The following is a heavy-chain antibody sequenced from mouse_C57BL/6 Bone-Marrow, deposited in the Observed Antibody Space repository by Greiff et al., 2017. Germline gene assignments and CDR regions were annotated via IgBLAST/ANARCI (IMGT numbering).Heavy chain of an antibody. CDR1: GFNIKDYY. CDR2: IDPEDGET. J-gene: IGHJ1*03. V-gene: IGHV14-2*01. CDR3: ARPSDDGYYVGWYFDV. D-gene: IGHD2-3*01. Sequence: VQLQQSGAELVKPGASVKLSCTASGFNIKDYYMHWVKQRTEQGLEWIGRIDPEDGETKYAPKFQGKATITADTSSNTAYLQLSSLTSGDTAVYYCARPSDDGYYVGWYFDVWGTGTTGTVSS.